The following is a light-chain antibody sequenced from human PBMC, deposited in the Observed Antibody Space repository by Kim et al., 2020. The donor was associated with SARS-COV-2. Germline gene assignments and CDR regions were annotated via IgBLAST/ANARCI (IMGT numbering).Light chain of an antibody. CDR3: AALDDTLRGRI. J-gene: IGLJ2*01. CDR2: RSN. CDR1: TSNIGNNN. V-gene: IGLV1-47*01. Sequence: ELTQPPSASGTPGQTVNITCFGSTSNIGNNNVYWYQQVPGTAPRLLIHRSNQRPSGVPDRFSASKSGTSASLAVSGLRSDDEADYYCAALDDTLRGRIFGGGTQLTVL.